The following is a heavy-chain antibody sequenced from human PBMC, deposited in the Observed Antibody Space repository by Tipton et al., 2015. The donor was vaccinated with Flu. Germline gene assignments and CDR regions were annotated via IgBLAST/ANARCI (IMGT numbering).Heavy chain of an antibody. D-gene: IGHD6-19*01. CDR2: IYYSGST. CDR1: GGSINNYY. CDR3: ARGSLQWLASAADAEYFQH. V-gene: IGHV4-59*01. Sequence: LRLSCTVSGGSINNYYWSWIRQPPGKGLEWIGYIYYSGSTNYNPSLKSRVTISVDTSKNQFSLKLTSLTAADTAVYYCARGSLQWLASAADAEYFQHWGQDTLVTVSS. J-gene: IGHJ1*01.